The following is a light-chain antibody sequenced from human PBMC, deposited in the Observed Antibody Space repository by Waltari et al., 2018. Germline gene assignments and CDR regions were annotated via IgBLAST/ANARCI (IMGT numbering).Light chain of an antibody. CDR1: QCISSD. Sequence: EIVMTQSPATLSVSPGERATLSCRARQCISSDLAWYQKKPGQAPRLLIFGASTRATGVPARFSGSGSGTEFTLTSSSLQSEDFGVYYCQQSKIWSAFGQGTKVEIK. J-gene: IGKJ1*01. CDR2: GAS. V-gene: IGKV3-15*01. CDR3: QQSKIWSA.